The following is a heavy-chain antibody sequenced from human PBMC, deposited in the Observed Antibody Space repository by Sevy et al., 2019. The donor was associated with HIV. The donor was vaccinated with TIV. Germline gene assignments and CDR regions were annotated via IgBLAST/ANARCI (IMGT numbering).Heavy chain of an antibody. CDR3: AKGYCSGGSCPRDYYYYGMDV. CDR2: VSGSGRYT. CDR1: EFTFSSYA. V-gene: IGHV3-23*01. Sequence: GGSLRLSCAVSEFTFSSYAMSWVRQAPGKGLEWVSSVSGSGRYTYYADSVEGRFTISRDNSKNSLYVQMNSLRAEDTAVYFCAKGYCSGGSCPRDYYYYGMDVWGQGTTVTVSS. D-gene: IGHD2-15*01. J-gene: IGHJ6*02.